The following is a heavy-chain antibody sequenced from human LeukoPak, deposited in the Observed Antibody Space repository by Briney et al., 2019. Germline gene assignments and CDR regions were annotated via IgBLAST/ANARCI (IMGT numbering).Heavy chain of an antibody. V-gene: IGHV4-61*02. CDR2: IDSSGST. J-gene: IGHJ3*02. CDR1: GGSISSDNHY. D-gene: IGHD5-12*01. Sequence: SETLSLTCTVSGGSISSDNHYWSWIRQPAGKGLEWIGRIDSSGSTNYNPSLKSRVTISVDTSKNQFSLKLRSVTAADTAVYYCARGGYSGYGHAFDIWGQGTMVTVSS. CDR3: ARGGYSGYGHAFDI.